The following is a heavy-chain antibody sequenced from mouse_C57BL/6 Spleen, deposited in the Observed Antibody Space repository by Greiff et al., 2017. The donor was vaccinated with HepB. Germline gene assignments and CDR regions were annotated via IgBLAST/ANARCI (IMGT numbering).Heavy chain of an antibody. V-gene: IGHV2-2*01. CDR1: GFSLTSYG. CDR2: IWSGGST. J-gene: IGHJ4*01. Sequence: QVHVKQSGPGLVQPSQSLSITCTVSGFSLTSYGVHWVRQSPGKGLEWLGVIWSGGSTDYNAAFISRLSISKDNSKSQVFFKMNSLQADDTAIYYCARTAIVTTRGAMDYWGQGTSVTVSS. CDR3: ARTAIVTTRGAMDY. D-gene: IGHD2-5*01.